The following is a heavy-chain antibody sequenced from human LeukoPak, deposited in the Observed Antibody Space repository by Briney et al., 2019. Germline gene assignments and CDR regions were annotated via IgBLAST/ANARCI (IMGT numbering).Heavy chain of an antibody. J-gene: IGHJ4*02. CDR2: INHSGST. V-gene: IGHV4-34*01. Sequence: PSETLSLTCAVYGGSFSGYYWSWIRQPPGKGLEWIGEINHSGSTNYNPSLKSRVTISVDTSKNQFSLKLSSVTAADTAVYYCARPGYYYDSSGYPLPFDYWGQGTLVTVSS. CDR1: GGSFSGYY. D-gene: IGHD3-22*01. CDR3: ARPGYYYDSSGYPLPFDY.